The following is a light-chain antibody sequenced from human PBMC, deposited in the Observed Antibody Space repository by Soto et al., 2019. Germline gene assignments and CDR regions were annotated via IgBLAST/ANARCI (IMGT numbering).Light chain of an antibody. CDR3: AAWDDTLNAAV. V-gene: IGLV1-44*01. J-gene: IGLJ2*01. Sequence: QSVLTQPNSASGTPGQRGTISCSGSSSNIGSNTLNWYQQLPGSAPSLLIYSDNQRPSGVPDRFSGSTSGTSASLAISGLQSEDEAEYYCAAWDDTLNAAVFGGGTKLTVL. CDR2: SDN. CDR1: SSNIGSNT.